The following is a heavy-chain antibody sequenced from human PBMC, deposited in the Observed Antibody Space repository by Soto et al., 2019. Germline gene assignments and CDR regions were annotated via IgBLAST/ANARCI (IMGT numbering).Heavy chain of an antibody. V-gene: IGHV3-48*01. J-gene: IGHJ4*02. Sequence: TGGSLRLSCAASGFTFSSYSMNWVRQAPGSGPEWVSYISSSSNSIYYADSVKGRFTISRDNAKNSLHLQMNSLRAEDTAVYYCASPVERSTNSCIRWCQGTLVTVSS. CDR1: GFTFSSYS. D-gene: IGHD2-2*01. CDR3: ASPVERSTNSCIR. CDR2: ISSSSNSI.